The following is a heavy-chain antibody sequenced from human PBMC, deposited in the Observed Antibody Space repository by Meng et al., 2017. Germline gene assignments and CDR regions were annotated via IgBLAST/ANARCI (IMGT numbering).Heavy chain of an antibody. Sequence: SGPTLVKPTQTLTLTCTFSGFSLSTSGVGVGWIRQPPGKALEWLALIYWNDDKRYSPSLKSRLTITKDTSKNQVVLTMTNMDPVDTATYYCARVPYYYYGMDVWGQGTTVTVSS. CDR3: ARVPYYYYGMDV. V-gene: IGHV2-5*01. D-gene: IGHD3-10*01. CDR2: IYWNDDK. CDR1: GFSLSTSGVG. J-gene: IGHJ6*02.